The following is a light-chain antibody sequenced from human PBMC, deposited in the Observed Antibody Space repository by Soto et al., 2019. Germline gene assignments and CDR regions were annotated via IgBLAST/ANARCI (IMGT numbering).Light chain of an antibody. J-gene: IGKJ1*01. CDR2: GVS. V-gene: IGKV3-20*01. CDR3: QVYGSSPKT. Sequence: IVLTQSPGTLSLSPGEGATLSCRASQPVNSGYLAWYQQKPGQAPRLLMYGVSTRDTGIPDRFSGSGAGTDFPLTIRRLEPGDFAVYYCQVYGSSPKTFGQGTKVEFK. CDR1: QPVNSGY.